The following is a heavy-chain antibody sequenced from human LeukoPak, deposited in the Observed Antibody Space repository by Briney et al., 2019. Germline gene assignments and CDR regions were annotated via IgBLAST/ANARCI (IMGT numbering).Heavy chain of an antibody. CDR3: ARGYSSSGNWFAP. CDR2: IYTSGTT. D-gene: IGHD2-21*01. J-gene: IGHJ5*02. CDR1: SGSISSSSYY. Sequence: SETLSLTCTVYSGSISSSSYYWGWIRQPTGKGLEWIGRIYTSGTTNYNPSLKSRVTMSVDTSKNQFSLKLSSVTAADTAVYYCARGYSSSGNWFAPWGQWTLVTVSS. V-gene: IGHV4-61*02.